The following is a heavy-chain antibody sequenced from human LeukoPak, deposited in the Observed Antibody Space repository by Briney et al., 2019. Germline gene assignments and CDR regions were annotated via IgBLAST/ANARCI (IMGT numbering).Heavy chain of an antibody. CDR2: IYYSGST. CDR3: ARALYYGSGSYPLRYYHGMDV. CDR1: GGSISSYY. D-gene: IGHD3-10*01. J-gene: IGHJ6*02. V-gene: IGHV4-59*01. Sequence: PSETLSLTCTVSGGSISSYYWSWIRQPPGKGLEWIGYIYYSGSTNYNPSLKSRVTISVDTSKNQFSLKLSSVTAADTAVYYCARALYYGSGSYPLRYYHGMDVWGQGTTVTVSS.